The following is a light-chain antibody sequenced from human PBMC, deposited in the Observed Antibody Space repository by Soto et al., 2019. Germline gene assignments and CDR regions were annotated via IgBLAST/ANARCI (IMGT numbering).Light chain of an antibody. V-gene: IGKV3-20*01. CDR1: QSVSSSY. J-gene: IGKJ5*01. CDR3: QQYGSSPLT. Sequence: EIVLTQSPGTLSLSPGERATLSCSASQSVSSSYLAWYQQKPGQAPRLLIYGASSRATGIPDRFSGSGSGTGFTLTISRLEPEDFAVYYCQQYGSSPLTFGQGTRLEIK. CDR2: GAS.